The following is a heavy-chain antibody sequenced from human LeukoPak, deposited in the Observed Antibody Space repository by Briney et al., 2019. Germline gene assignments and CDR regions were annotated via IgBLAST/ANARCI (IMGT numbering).Heavy chain of an antibody. Sequence: PGGSLRLSCAASGFTLSTYWMHWVRQAPGKGLEWVSGISWNSGSIGYADSVKGRFTISRDNAKNSLYLQMNSLRAEDMALYYCAKDGDPDSSGYGDAFDIWGQGTMVTVSS. J-gene: IGHJ3*02. D-gene: IGHD3-22*01. V-gene: IGHV3-9*03. CDR3: AKDGDPDSSGYGDAFDI. CDR2: ISWNSGSI. CDR1: GFTLSTYW.